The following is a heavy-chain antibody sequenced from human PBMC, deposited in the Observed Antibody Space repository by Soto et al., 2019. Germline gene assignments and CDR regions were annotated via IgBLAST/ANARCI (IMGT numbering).Heavy chain of an antibody. Sequence: HVQLQESGPGLVKPSQTLSLTCTVSGGSISSGGSYWSWIRQHPGKGLEWIGYIYYSGSTYYNPSLKSRVTISVDTSKNQFSLKLSSVTAADTAVYYCARGKDDYDFWSGYYTPFGYWCQGTLVTVSS. D-gene: IGHD3-3*01. CDR2: IYYSGST. V-gene: IGHV4-31*03. J-gene: IGHJ4*02. CDR3: ARGKDDYDFWSGYYTPFGY. CDR1: GGSISSGGSY.